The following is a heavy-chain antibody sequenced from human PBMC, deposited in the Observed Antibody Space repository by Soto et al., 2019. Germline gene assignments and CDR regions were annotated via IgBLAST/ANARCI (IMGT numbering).Heavy chain of an antibody. Sequence: SETLSLTCGVYGGSFSAYSWTWLRQSPGKGLEWIGEITHGGSTDYNPALKSRLVMSVDTSKNQFSLRVTSVTAADAAVYFCARARFDSWSHIYYGLDVWGQGTTVTVSS. CDR1: GGSFSAYS. J-gene: IGHJ6*02. V-gene: IGHV4-34*01. D-gene: IGHD3-3*01. CDR2: ITHGGST. CDR3: ARARFDSWSHIYYGLDV.